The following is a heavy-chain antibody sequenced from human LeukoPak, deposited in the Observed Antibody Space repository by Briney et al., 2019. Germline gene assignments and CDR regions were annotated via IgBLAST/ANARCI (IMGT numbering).Heavy chain of an antibody. Sequence: SETLSLTCNVSGGSISSGGYYWSWIRQHPGKGLEWIGYIYYSGSTYYNPSLKSRVTISVDTSKNQFSLKLSSVTAADTAVYYCARGGHCSGGSCYSFLNYWGQGTLVTVSS. V-gene: IGHV4-31*03. CDR2: IYYSGST. CDR3: ARGGHCSGGSCYSFLNY. D-gene: IGHD2-15*01. CDR1: GGSISSGGYY. J-gene: IGHJ4*02.